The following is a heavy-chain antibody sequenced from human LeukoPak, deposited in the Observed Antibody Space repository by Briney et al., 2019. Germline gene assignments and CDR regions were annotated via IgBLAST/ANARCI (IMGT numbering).Heavy chain of an antibody. CDR2: IYYSGST. V-gene: IGHV4-59*01. D-gene: IGHD6-13*01. CDR3: ARGLMMAVAGRGEFHY. Sequence: PSETLSLTCTVSGGSISSYYWSWIRQPPGKGLEWIGYIYYSGSTNYNPSLKSRVTISVDTSKNQFSLKLSSVTAADTAVCYCARGLMMAVAGRGEFHYWGQGTLVTVSS. J-gene: IGHJ4*02. CDR1: GGSISSYY.